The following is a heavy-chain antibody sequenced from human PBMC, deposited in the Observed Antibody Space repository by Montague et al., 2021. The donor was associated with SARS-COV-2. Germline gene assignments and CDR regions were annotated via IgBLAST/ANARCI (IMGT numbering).Heavy chain of an antibody. J-gene: IGHJ5*02. V-gene: IGHV4-4*07. CDR3: ARDRSRAFCEDDSGYSENCFVP. CDR1: GGSISNYY. CDR2: IFTTGST. Sequence: SETLSLTCSVSGGSISNYYWTWIRQPPGGGLEWIGYIFTTGSTKYNPSVKSRVTMSIDTSKNQFPLILTSVTAADTAVYYCARDRSRAFCEDDSGYSENCFVPWGQGTLVTVSS. D-gene: IGHD6-25*01.